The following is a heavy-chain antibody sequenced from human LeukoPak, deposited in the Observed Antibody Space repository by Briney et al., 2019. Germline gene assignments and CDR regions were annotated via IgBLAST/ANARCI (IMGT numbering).Heavy chain of an antibody. J-gene: IGHJ4*02. CDR3: ASSPLTTVTPNLDY. V-gene: IGHV3-64*01. D-gene: IGHD4-17*01. CDR2: ISSNGGST. Sequence: GGSLRLSCAASGFTFSSYAMHWVRQAPGKGLEYVSAISSNGGSTYYANSVKGRFTISRDNSKNTLYLQMGRLRAEDMAVYYCASSPLTTVTPNLDYWGQGTLVTVSS. CDR1: GFTFSSYA.